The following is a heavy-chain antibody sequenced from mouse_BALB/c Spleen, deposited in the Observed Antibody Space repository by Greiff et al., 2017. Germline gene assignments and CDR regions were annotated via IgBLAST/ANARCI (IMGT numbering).Heavy chain of an antibody. CDR3: ARGITTRDAMDY. CDR1: GFTFSSYA. Sequence: EVKLVESGGGLVKPGGSLKLSCAASGFTFSSYAMSWVRQTPEKRLEWVASISSGGSTYYPDSVKGRFTISRDNARNILYLQMSSLRSEDTAMYYCARGITTRDAMDYWGQGTSVTVSS. V-gene: IGHV5-6-5*01. CDR2: ISSGGST. J-gene: IGHJ4*01. D-gene: IGHD1-2*01.